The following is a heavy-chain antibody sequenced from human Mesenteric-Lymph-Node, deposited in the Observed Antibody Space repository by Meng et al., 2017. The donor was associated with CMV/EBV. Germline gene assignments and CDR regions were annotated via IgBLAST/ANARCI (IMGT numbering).Heavy chain of an antibody. CDR3: TRMSAPSDHHDY. CDR2: INNDGSTT. Sequence: GGSLSLSCAASGFTFSNYWMHWVRQAPGKGLVWISSINNDGSTTQYAGSVKGRFTISRDNARNTLYLQMNSLRAEDTALYYCTRMSAPSDHHDYWGQGTLVTVSS. CDR1: GFTFSNYW. D-gene: IGHD1-14*01. J-gene: IGHJ4*02. V-gene: IGHV3-74*01.